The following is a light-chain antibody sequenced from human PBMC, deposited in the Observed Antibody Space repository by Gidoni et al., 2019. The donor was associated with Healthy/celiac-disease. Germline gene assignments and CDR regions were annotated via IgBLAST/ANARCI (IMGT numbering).Light chain of an antibody. J-gene: IGLJ2*01. CDR3: AAWDDSLNGVV. V-gene: IGLV1-44*01. CDR1: SSNIGSNT. CDR2: SKK. Sequence: QSVLTQPPAASGTPRRGVTISCSGSSSNIGSNTVNWSQQLPGTAPKLPLYSKKQRPSGVPDRFSGSKSRTSASLAISGLQSEDEADYYCAAWDDSLNGVVFGGGTKLTVL.